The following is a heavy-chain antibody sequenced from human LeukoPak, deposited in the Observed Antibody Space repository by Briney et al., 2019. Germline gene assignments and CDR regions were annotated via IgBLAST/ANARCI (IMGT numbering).Heavy chain of an antibody. CDR2: INSNGDYI. V-gene: IGHV3-21*01. Sequence: GGSLRLSCLASGFTFSRYSMSWVRQAPGKGLEWVSSINSNGDYIYYADSVKGRFTISRDTARTSLFLQMNSLRAEDTAVYYCARGIGYFDWLFLYWGQGALLTVSS. CDR3: ARGIGYFDWLFLY. J-gene: IGHJ4*02. CDR1: GFTFSRYS. D-gene: IGHD3-9*01.